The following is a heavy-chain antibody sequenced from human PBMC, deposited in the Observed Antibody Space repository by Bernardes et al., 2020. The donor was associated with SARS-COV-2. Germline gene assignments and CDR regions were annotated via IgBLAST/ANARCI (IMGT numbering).Heavy chain of an antibody. D-gene: IGHD3-10*01. CDR3: ARQAQFGSGGPNYYNGMDV. CDR2: IFPSDSDT. J-gene: IGHJ6*02. V-gene: IGHV5-51*01. CDR1: GYRFTNYW. Sequence: GESLKISCKGSGYRFTNYWMAWVRQMPGKGPEFMGIIFPSDSDTIYSPSFQGQVIISADKSSSTVYLQWNGLKASDTAMYYCARQAQFGSGGPNYYNGMDVWGQGTTVTVSS.